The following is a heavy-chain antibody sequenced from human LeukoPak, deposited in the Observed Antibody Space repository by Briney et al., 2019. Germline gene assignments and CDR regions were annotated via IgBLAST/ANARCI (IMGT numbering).Heavy chain of an antibody. Sequence: GGSLRLSCAASGFTFSSYAMSWVRQAPGKGLEWVSAISGSGGSTYYADSVKGRFTISRDNSKNTLYLQMNSLRAEDTAVYYCAKATRGYSYGTDLYFDYWGQGTLVTVSS. CDR2: ISGSGGST. CDR1: GFTFSSYA. D-gene: IGHD5-18*01. J-gene: IGHJ4*02. CDR3: AKATRGYSYGTDLYFDY. V-gene: IGHV3-23*01.